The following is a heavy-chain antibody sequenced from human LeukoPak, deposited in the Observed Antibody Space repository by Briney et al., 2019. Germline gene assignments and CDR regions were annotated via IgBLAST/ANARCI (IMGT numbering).Heavy chain of an antibody. D-gene: IGHD1-26*01. CDR1: GDTVSNRNAA. CDR3: AREAVGATMAN. V-gene: IGHV6-1*01. CDR2: TYYRSKWYN. Sequence: SQILSLTCAISGDTVSNRNAAWNWIRQSPTRGLEWLGRTYYRSKWYNDYAVFMRGRIDINPDTSKNQFSLRLNPVTPEDTAVYFCAREAVGATMANWGQGTLVTVSS. J-gene: IGHJ4*02.